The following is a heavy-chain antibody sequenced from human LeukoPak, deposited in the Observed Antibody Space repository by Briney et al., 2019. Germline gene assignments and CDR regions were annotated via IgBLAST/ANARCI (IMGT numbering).Heavy chain of an antibody. Sequence: GGSLRLSCAASGFAFSSYGMHWVRQAPGKGLEWVAFIRYDGSNKYYADSVKGRFTISRDNSKNTLYLQTNSLRAEDTAVYYCAKGDDFWRGYMDVWGKGTTVTVSS. CDR2: IRYDGSNK. CDR1: GFAFSSYG. V-gene: IGHV3-30*02. J-gene: IGHJ6*03. CDR3: AKGDDFWRGYMDV. D-gene: IGHD3-3*01.